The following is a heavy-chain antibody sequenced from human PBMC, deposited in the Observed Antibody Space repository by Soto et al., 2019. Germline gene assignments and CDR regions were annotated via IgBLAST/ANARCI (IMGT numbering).Heavy chain of an antibody. D-gene: IGHD3-10*01. CDR2: INHSGST. CDR1: GGSFSGYY. V-gene: IGHV4-34*01. CDR3: ATSYYGSGWYDWLFHH. J-gene: IGHJ1*01. Sequence: SETLSLTCAVYGGSFSGYYWSWIRQPPGKGLEWIGEINHSGSTNYNPSLKSRVTISVDTSKNQFSLKLSSVTAADTAVYYCATSYYGSGWYDWLFHHWGQGTLVTVSS.